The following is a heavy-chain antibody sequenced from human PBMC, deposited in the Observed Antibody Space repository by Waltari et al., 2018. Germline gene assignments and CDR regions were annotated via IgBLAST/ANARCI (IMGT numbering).Heavy chain of an antibody. J-gene: IGHJ3*02. Sequence: QVQLVQSGAEVKKPGSSVKVSCKASGGTFSSYAISWVRQAPGQGLEWMGGIIPIFGTANYAQKFQGRVTITADESTSTAYMELSSLRSEDTAVYYCARVTYYYGSGSYDAFDIWGQGTMVTVSS. CDR2: IIPIFGTA. CDR3: ARVTYYYGSGSYDAFDI. D-gene: IGHD3-10*01. CDR1: GGTFSSYA. V-gene: IGHV1-69*12.